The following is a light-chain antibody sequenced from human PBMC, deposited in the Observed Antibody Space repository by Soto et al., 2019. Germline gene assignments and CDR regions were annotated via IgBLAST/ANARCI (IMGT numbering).Light chain of an antibody. CDR1: QSVSSTY. CDR3: QQRSNWPPT. CDR2: GAS. J-gene: IGKJ5*01. V-gene: IGKV3D-20*02. Sequence: EIVLTQSPGTLSLSPGERATLSCRASQSVSSTYLAWYQHRPGQAPRLLIYGASTRATGIPARFSGSGSGTEFTLTISSLQSEDFAVYYCQQRSNWPPTFGQGTRLEIK.